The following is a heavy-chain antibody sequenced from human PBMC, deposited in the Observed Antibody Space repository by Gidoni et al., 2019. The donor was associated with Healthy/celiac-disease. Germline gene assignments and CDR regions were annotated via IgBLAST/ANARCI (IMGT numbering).Heavy chain of an antibody. CDR3: ARSGHFQYGVFRQ. CDR2: IYYSGST. D-gene: IGHD4-17*01. V-gene: IGHV4-59*08. Sequence: QVQLQEAGPGLVKPSETLSLTCTVAGGPISSYYWSWIRQPPGKGLEWIGYIYYSGSTNYNPSLKSRVTISVDTSKNQFSLKLSSVTAADTAVYYCARSGHFQYGVFRQWGQGTLVTVSS. J-gene: IGHJ4*02. CDR1: GGPISSYY.